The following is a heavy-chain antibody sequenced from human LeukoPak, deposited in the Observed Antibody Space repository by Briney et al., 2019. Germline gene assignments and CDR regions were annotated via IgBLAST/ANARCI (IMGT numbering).Heavy chain of an antibody. V-gene: IGHV4-59*01. J-gene: IGHJ4*02. D-gene: IGHD5-18*01. CDR1: GVSISSYY. CDR3: ARENDRYGRIDY. CDR2: VSYSGSA. Sequence: SEALSLTCTVSGVSISSYYWSWVRQPPGKGLEWIGYVSYSGSADYNPSLKSRVIISIDTSKNQFSLRLSSLTAADTAVYYCARENDRYGRIDYWGQGTQVTVSS.